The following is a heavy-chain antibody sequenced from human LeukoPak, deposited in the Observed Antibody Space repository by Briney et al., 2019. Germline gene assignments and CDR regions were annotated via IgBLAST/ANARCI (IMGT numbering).Heavy chain of an antibody. CDR1: GYTFTGYY. CDR3: ARVTDDSSGFHWFDP. D-gene: IGHD3-22*01. Sequence: ASVKVSCKASGYTFTGYYMHWVRQAPGQGLEWMGWINPNSGGTNYAQKFQGRVTMTTDTSTSTAYMELRSLRSDDTAVYYCARVTDDSSGFHWFDPWGQGTLVTVSS. J-gene: IGHJ5*02. CDR2: INPNSGGT. V-gene: IGHV1-2*02.